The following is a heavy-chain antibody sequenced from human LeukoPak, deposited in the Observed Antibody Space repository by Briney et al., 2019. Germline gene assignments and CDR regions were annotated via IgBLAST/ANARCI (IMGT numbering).Heavy chain of an antibody. CDR3: AKEKGYSSSWYPRDAEYFQH. CDR2: INYSGST. CDR1: GGSFSGYY. D-gene: IGHD6-13*01. V-gene: IGHV4-34*01. Sequence: SETLSLTCAVYGGSFSGYYWSWIRQPPGKGLEWIGEINYSGSTNYNPSLKSRVTIPEDTSKNQFSLKLSSVTAADTAVYYCAKEKGYSSSWYPRDAEYFQHWGQGTLVTVSS. J-gene: IGHJ1*01.